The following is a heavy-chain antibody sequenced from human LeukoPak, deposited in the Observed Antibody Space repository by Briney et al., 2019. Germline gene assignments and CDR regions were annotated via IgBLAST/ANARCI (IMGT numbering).Heavy chain of an antibody. CDR1: GYTFTGSY. CDR3: ARNMVRGSPVGIYWYLDL. J-gene: IGHJ2*01. V-gene: IGHV1-2*02. CDR2: INPNSGGT. Sequence: ASVKVSFKASGYTFTGSYMHWVRQAPGQGLEWMGWINPNSGGTNYAQKFQGRVTMTRDTSITTAYMELSRLGSDDTAVYYCARNMVRGSPVGIYWYLDLWGRGTLVTVSS. D-gene: IGHD3-10*01.